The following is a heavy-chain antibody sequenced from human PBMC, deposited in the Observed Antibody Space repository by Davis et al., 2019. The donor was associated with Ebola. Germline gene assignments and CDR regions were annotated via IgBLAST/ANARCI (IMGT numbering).Heavy chain of an antibody. CDR2: INPSIGNT. V-gene: IGHV1-2*02. CDR3: ARDDKVMHFDY. Sequence: ASVQVSCKASGYTFTDYLLHWVRQAPGQGLEWMGLINPSIGNTSLAQKFQGRVTMTRDTSINTAHMELSGLRYDDTALYYCARDDKVMHFDYWGQGTLVTVSS. CDR1: GYTFTDYL. D-gene: IGHD3-16*01. J-gene: IGHJ4*02.